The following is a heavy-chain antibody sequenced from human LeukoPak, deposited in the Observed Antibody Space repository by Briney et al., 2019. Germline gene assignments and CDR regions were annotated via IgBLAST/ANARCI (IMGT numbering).Heavy chain of an antibody. CDR1: GGSFSGYY. J-gene: IGHJ4*02. CDR3: ARLQWLAFADY. Sequence: SETLSLTCAVYGGSFSGYYWSWIRQPPGKGLEWMGEINHSGSTNYNPSLKSRVTISVDTSKNQFSLKLSSVTAADTAVYYCARLQWLAFADYWGQGTLVTVSS. D-gene: IGHD6-19*01. CDR2: INHSGST. V-gene: IGHV4-34*01.